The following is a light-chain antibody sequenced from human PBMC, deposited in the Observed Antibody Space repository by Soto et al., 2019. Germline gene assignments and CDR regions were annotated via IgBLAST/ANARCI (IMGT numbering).Light chain of an antibody. Sequence: EVVLTQSPAPLSLSPGERATLSCRASESVFGYLAWYQHKPGQAPRLLIYDASNRATGVPARFSGSGSGTDFTLTISSLEPEDFAVYYGQQRYRWPPITFVPGTRLDNK. CDR2: DAS. CDR3: QQRYRWPPIT. CDR1: ESVFGY. V-gene: IGKV3-11*01. J-gene: IGKJ5*01.